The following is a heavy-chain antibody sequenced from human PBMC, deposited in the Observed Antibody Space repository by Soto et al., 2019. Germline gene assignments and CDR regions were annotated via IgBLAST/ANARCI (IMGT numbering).Heavy chain of an antibody. J-gene: IGHJ4*02. CDR3: ARDPRYFDWLFLPPFDY. Sequence: ASVKVSCKASGYTFIGYYMHWVRQAPGQGLEWMGWINPNSGGTNYAQKFQGRVTMTRDTSISTAYMELSRLRSDDTAVYYCARDPRYFDWLFLPPFDYWGQGTLVTVSS. CDR2: INPNSGGT. D-gene: IGHD3-9*01. CDR1: GYTFIGYY. V-gene: IGHV1-2*02.